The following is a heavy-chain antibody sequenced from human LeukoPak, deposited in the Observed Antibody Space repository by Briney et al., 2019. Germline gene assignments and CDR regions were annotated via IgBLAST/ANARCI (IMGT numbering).Heavy chain of an antibody. CDR3: ALIPSSSSNDY. Sequence: GGSLRLSCAASGFTFSSYSMNWVRQAPGKGLEWVSYISSSSSTIYYADSVKGRFTISRDNSKNTLYLQMNSLRAEDTAVYYCALIPSSSSNDYWGQGTLVTVSS. CDR2: ISSSSSTI. D-gene: IGHD6-6*01. J-gene: IGHJ4*02. V-gene: IGHV3-48*01. CDR1: GFTFSSYS.